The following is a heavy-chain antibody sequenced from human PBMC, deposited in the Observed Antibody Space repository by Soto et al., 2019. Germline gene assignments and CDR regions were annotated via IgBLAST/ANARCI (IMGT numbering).Heavy chain of an antibody. CDR1: GFTFSDYY. J-gene: IGHJ4*02. D-gene: IGHD3-22*01. Sequence: QVQLVESGGGLVKPGGSLRVSCVASGFTFSDYYMSWIRQAPGKGPEWVSYISSSSSLRNYVDSVKGRFTISRDNAKNSLYLQMNSLRAEDTAVYYCARERAYYESSGYYYRFDYWGQGTLVTVSS. V-gene: IGHV3-11*06. CDR2: ISSSSSLR. CDR3: ARERAYYESSGYYYRFDY.